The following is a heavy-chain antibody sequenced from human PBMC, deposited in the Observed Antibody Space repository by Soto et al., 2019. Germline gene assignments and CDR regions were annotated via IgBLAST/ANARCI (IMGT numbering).Heavy chain of an antibody. J-gene: IGHJ6*02. V-gene: IGHV3-7*01. Sequence: EVQLVESGGGLVQPGGARRLSCAASGFTFSSYWMSWVRQAPGKGLEWVANIKQDGSEKYYVDSVKGRFTISRDNAKNSLYLQMNSLRAEDTAVYYCARDPNIVATMGSIYYYYGMDVWGQGTTVTVSS. CDR3: ARDPNIVATMGSIYYYYGMDV. D-gene: IGHD5-12*01. CDR2: IKQDGSEK. CDR1: GFTFSSYW.